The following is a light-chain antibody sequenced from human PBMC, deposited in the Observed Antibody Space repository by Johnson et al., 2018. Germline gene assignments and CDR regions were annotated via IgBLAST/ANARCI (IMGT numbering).Light chain of an antibody. CDR2: ENN. CDR1: SSNIGNNY. J-gene: IGLJ1*01. V-gene: IGLV1-51*02. CDR3: GTWDRSLSAGNV. Sequence: QSVLTQPPSVSAAPGQKVTISCSGSSSNIGNNYVSWYQQLPGTAPKLLIYENNKRPSGIPDRFSGSKSGTSATLGITGLQTGDEADYYWGTWDRSLSAGNVFGTGTKVTVL.